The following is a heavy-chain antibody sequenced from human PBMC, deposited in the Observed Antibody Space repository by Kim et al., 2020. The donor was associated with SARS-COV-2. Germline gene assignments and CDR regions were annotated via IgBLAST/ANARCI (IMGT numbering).Heavy chain of an antibody. J-gene: IGHJ2*01. V-gene: IGHV3-23*01. CDR2: IFGSGSGT. Sequence: GGSLRLSCAASGFTFKNSAMSWVRKAPGKGLEWGSGIFGSGSGTYYADSVKGRFSISRDNFQNTLYLPIDNLQAEDTADYYCARHLHVTTVTFYRSFDRWGRGTLVTVS. CDR1: GFTFKNSA. CDR3: ARHLHVTTVTFYRSFDR. D-gene: IGHD2-21*02.